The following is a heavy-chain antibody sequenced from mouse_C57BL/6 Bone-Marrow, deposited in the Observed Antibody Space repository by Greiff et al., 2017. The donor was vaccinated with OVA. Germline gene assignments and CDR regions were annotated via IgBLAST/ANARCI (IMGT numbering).Heavy chain of an antibody. CDR2: ISAGGGYT. D-gene: IGHD1-2*01. CDR1: GFTFSSYA. V-gene: IGHV5-4*01. Sequence: EVKLVESGGGLVKPGGSLKLSCAASGFTFSSYAMSWVRQTPEQSLEWVATISAGGGYTYYPDNVKGRITIARDTAKNTLYLQMSHLKSEDTSMYYCARDHYDRFDYWGQGTTLTVSA. J-gene: IGHJ2*01. CDR3: ARDHYDRFDY.